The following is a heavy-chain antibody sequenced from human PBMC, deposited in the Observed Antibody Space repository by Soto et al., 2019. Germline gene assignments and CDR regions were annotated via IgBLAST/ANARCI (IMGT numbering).Heavy chain of an antibody. V-gene: IGHV1-46*03. CDR2: INPSGGST. CDR3: ATTPSVVHDAFDI. CDR1: GYTFTSYY. J-gene: IGHJ3*02. D-gene: IGHD2-21*01. Sequence: GASVKVSCKASGYTFTSYYMHWVRQAPGQGLEWMGIINPSGGSTSYAQKFQGRVTMTRDTSTSTVYMELSSLRSEDTAVYYCATTPSVVHDAFDIWGQGTMVTVSS.